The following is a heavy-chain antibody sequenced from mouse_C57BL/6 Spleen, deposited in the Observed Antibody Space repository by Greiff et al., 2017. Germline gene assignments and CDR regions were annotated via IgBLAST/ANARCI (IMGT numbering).Heavy chain of an antibody. J-gene: IGHJ4*01. CDR2: INPGSGGT. Sequence: QVQLQESGAELVRPGTSVKVSCKASGYAFTNYLIEWVKQRPGQGLEWIGVINPGSGGTNYNEKFKGKATLTADKSSSTAYMQLSSLTSEDSAVYFCARRMIRDAMDYWGQGTSVTVSS. CDR3: ARRMIRDAMDY. D-gene: IGHD2-4*01. CDR1: GYAFTNYL. V-gene: IGHV1-54*01.